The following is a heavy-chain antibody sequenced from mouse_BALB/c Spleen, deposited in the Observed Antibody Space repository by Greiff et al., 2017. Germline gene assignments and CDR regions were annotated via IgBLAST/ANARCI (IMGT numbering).Heavy chain of an antibody. Sequence: VQLQQPGAELVRPGASVKLSCKASGYTFTSYWINWVKQRPGQGLEWIGNIYPSDSYTNYNQKFKDKATLTVDKSSSTAYMQLSSPTSEDSAVYYCTIDGYYVAMDYWGQGTSVTVSS. D-gene: IGHD2-3*01. CDR2: IYPSDSYT. J-gene: IGHJ4*01. CDR1: GYTFTSYW. V-gene: IGHV1-69*02. CDR3: TIDGYYVAMDY.